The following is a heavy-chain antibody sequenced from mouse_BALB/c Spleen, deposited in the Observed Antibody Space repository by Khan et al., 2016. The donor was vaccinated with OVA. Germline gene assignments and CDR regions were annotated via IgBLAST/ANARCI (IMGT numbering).Heavy chain of an antibody. CDR2: IWSDGST. Sequence: VQLQESGPGLVAPSQSLSITCTISGFSLTNYGVHWIRQPPGKGLEWLVVIWSDGSTTYNSAFKSRLTITKDNSKSQVFLQMNSLQTDDTAIYFCARQPYYHYNIMDYWGQGTSVTVSS. V-gene: IGHV2-6-1*01. CDR1: GFSLTNYG. CDR3: ARQPYYHYNIMDY. J-gene: IGHJ4*01. D-gene: IGHD2-10*01.